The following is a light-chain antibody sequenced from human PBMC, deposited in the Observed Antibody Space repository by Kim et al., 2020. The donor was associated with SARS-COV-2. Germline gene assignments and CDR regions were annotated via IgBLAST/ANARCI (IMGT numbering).Light chain of an antibody. CDR1: SLRSYY. CDR2: GKD. CDR3: NSRDTSDNHLVV. Sequence: GQTIRITSQGDSLRSYYASWYQQKPGQAPVLVIYGKDNRPSGIPDRFSGSSSGNTASLTITGTQAEDEADYYCNSRDTSDNHLVVFGGGTQLTVL. V-gene: IGLV3-19*01. J-gene: IGLJ2*01.